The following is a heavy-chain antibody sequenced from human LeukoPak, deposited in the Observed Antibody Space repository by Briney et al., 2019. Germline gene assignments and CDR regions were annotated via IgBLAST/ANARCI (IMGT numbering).Heavy chain of an antibody. V-gene: IGHV4-59*01. CDR2: IYYSGST. D-gene: IGHD3-22*01. CDR1: GGSISSYY. Sequence: KPSETLSLTCTVSGGSISSYYWSWIRQPPGKGLEWIGYIYYSGSTNYNPSLKSRVTISVDTSKNQFSLKLSSVTAADTAVYYCARGGMNYYDSSGTFDYWGQGTLVTVSS. J-gene: IGHJ4*02. CDR3: ARGGMNYYDSSGTFDY.